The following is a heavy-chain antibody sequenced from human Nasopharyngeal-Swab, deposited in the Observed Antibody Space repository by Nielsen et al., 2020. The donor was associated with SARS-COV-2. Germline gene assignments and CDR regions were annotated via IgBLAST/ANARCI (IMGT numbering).Heavy chain of an antibody. CDR3: ARRYGSGSFWSYSYYGMDV. J-gene: IGHJ6*02. D-gene: IGHD3-10*01. CDR2: IYYSGST. CDR1: GGSISSSSYY. V-gene: IGHV4-39*01. Sequence: GSLRLSCTVSGGSISSSSYYWGWIRQPPGKGLEWIGSIYYSGSTYYNPSLKSRVTISVDTSKNQFSLKVSSVTAADTAVYYCARRYGSGSFWSYSYYGMDVWGQGTTVTVFS.